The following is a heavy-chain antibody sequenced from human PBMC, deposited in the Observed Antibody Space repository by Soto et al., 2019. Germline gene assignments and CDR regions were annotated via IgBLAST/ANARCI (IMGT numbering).Heavy chain of an antibody. CDR2: IYYSGST. Sequence: PSATLSLTCTVSGGSISSGGYYWSWIRQHPGKGLEWIGYIYYSGSTYYNPSLKSRVTISVDTSKNQFSLKLSSVTAADTAVYYCARERFGVKFDYWGQGTLVTVSS. D-gene: IGHD3-10*01. V-gene: IGHV4-31*03. CDR3: ARERFGVKFDY. CDR1: GGSISSGGYY. J-gene: IGHJ4*02.